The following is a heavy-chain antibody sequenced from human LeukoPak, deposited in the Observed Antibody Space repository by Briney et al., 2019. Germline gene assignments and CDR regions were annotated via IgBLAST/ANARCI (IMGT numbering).Heavy chain of an antibody. CDR1: GFTFDTYA. CDR3: ARAVRAFTRSFTVDY. CDR2: MSYDVTNK. D-gene: IGHD3-10*01. J-gene: IGHJ4*02. V-gene: IGHV3-30*04. Sequence: GWSLRLSCAASGFTFDTYAMHWVRQAPGKGLEWLAVMSYDVTNKYYADSLKGRFTISRDNSKNTLYLQMNSLRAEDTAVYYCARAVRAFTRSFTVDYWGQGTLVTVSS.